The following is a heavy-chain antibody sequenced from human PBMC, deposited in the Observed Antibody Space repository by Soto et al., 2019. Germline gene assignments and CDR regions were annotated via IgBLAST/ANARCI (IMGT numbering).Heavy chain of an antibody. J-gene: IGHJ4*02. Sequence: QVQLQESGPGLVKPSQTLSLTCTVSGDSISSGGYYWSWIRQHPGKGLEWIGYIYASGSTFYNPSLKSRITMAGGRSKNQFSLKLTSVTAAETAGYFCARGRVTIFGVVITDLDYWGQGTLVNVPS. CDR2: IYASGST. V-gene: IGHV4-31*03. CDR3: ARGRVTIFGVVITDLDY. D-gene: IGHD3-3*01. CDR1: GDSISSGGYY.